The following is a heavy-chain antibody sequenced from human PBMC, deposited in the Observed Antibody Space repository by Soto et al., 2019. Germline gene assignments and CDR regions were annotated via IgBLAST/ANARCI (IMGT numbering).Heavy chain of an antibody. D-gene: IGHD3-10*01. CDR3: ARVSPDYYASGIYYFDY. CDR2: INHSGST. Sequence: SETLSLTCAVYGGSFSGYYWSWIRQPPGKGLEWIGEINHSGSTNYNPSLKSRATISVDKSKNLFSLRLTSATAADTAVYYCARVSPDYYASGIYYFDYWGQGTLVTVSS. J-gene: IGHJ4*02. CDR1: GGSFSGYY. V-gene: IGHV4-34*01.